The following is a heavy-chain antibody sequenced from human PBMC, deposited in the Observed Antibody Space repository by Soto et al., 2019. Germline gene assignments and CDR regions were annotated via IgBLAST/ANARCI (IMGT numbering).Heavy chain of an antibody. Sequence: QVQLVQSGAEVEKPGASVKVSCRASGYVFTHYGISWVRQAPGQGLEWMGWISTNNGDRKFERKFQDRVTLTTDTSTSTAYMELRSLRSDDTAVYYCTREYCTSVSCYGGDYWGQGTLITVSS. CDR2: ISTNNGDR. CDR3: TREYCTSVSCYGGDY. J-gene: IGHJ4*02. CDR1: GYVFTHYG. V-gene: IGHV1-18*04. D-gene: IGHD2-2*01.